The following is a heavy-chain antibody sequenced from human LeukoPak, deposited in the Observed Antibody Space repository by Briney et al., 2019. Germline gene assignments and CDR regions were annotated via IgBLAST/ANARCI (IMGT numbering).Heavy chain of an antibody. D-gene: IGHD3-9*01. CDR1: GGSISSSNW. V-gene: IGHV4-4*02. CDR2: IYHSGST. Sequence: MPSETLSLTCAVSGGSISSSNWWSWVRQPPGKGLEWIGEIYHSGSTNYNPSLKSRVTMSVDTSKNQFSLKLSSVTAADTAVYYCARDEDILTGIDWFDPWGQGTLVTVSS. J-gene: IGHJ5*02. CDR3: ARDEDILTGIDWFDP.